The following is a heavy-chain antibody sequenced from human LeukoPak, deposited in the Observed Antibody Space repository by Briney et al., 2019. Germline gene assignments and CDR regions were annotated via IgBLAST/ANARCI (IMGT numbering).Heavy chain of an antibody. CDR3: AKPTNHCSGGSCYSGAFDI. V-gene: IGHV3-21*04. CDR1: GFTFSSNS. J-gene: IGHJ3*02. Sequence: GGSLRLSCAASGFTFSSNSMNWVRQAPGKGLEWVSSISSSSSYIYYADSVKGRFTISRDNSKNTLYLQMNSLRAEDTAVYYCAKPTNHCSGGSCYSGAFDIWGQGTMVTVSS. CDR2: ISSSSSYI. D-gene: IGHD2-15*01.